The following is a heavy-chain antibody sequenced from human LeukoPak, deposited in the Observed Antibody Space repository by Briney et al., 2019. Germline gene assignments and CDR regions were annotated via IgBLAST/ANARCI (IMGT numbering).Heavy chain of an antibody. CDR1: GGSISSSGYY. CDR3: ARHRGTMVRRVTYYYYGMDV. J-gene: IGHJ6*02. CDR2: IYYSGST. Sequence: PSETLSLTCTVSGGSISSSGYYWGWIRQPPGKGLEWIGSIYYSGSTYYNPSLKSRVTISVDTSKNQFSLKLSSVTAADTAVYYCARHRGTMVRRVTYYYYGMDVWGQGTTVTVSS. V-gene: IGHV4-39*01. D-gene: IGHD3-10*01.